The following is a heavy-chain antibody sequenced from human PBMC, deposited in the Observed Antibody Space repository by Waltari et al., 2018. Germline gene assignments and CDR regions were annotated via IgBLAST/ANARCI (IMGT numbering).Heavy chain of an antibody. J-gene: IGHJ3*02. CDR2: IKHIGNA. Sequence: QVQLQQWGAGLLKPSETLSLTCAVYGGSFSGYYWSWIRQPPGKGLEWIGEIKHIGNATYKPSLNNQGTRSIDTSKIQFSLTLCAVTSADPSVYYLASVSGRYYDVCDYYRPQNAFDIWGQGTMVTVSS. V-gene: IGHV4-34*01. CDR3: ASVSGRYYDVCDYYRPQNAFDI. D-gene: IGHD3-22*01. CDR1: GGSFSGYY.